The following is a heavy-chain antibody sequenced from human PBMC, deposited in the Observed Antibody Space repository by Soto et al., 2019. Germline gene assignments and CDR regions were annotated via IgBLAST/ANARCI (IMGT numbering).Heavy chain of an antibody. V-gene: IGHV4-39*01. Sequence: QLQLQESGPGLVKPSETLSLTSTVSGDSISSSSSYYWGWIRQPPGKGLAWIGSVDYSGKTYYNPSLRSRVTISVDTSKNQLSLKVTSVTAADTAVYYCARLWSGYYFDYWGQGILVTVSS. CDR1: GDSISSSSSYY. D-gene: IGHD3-3*01. CDR2: VDYSGKT. CDR3: ARLWSGYYFDY. J-gene: IGHJ4*02.